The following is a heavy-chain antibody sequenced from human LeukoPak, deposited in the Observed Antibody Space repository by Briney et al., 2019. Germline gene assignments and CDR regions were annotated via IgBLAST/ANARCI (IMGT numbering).Heavy chain of an antibody. V-gene: IGHV4-4*07. Sequence: SETLSLTCTVSGGSISSYYWSWIRQPAGKGLEWIGRIYTSGSTNYNPSLKSRVTISVDTSKNQFSLKLNSVTASDTAVYYCARSLGLKNWFDPWGQGTLVTVSS. CDR3: ARSLGLKNWFDP. CDR1: GGSISSYY. J-gene: IGHJ5*02. CDR2: IYTSGST.